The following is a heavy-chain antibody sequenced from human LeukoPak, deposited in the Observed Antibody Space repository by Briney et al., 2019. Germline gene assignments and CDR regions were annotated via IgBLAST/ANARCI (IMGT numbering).Heavy chain of an antibody. CDR2: ISSGGSTI. CDR1: GFTFSSYE. CDR3: ARDLRRLQFTPEGDDY. D-gene: IGHD4-11*01. V-gene: IGHV3-48*03. Sequence: GGSLRLSCAASGFTFSSYEMNWVRQAPGKGLEWVSYISSGGSTIYYADPVKGRFTISRDNAKNSLYLQVNSLRAEDTAVYFCARDLRRLQFTPEGDDYWGQGTLVTVSS. J-gene: IGHJ4*02.